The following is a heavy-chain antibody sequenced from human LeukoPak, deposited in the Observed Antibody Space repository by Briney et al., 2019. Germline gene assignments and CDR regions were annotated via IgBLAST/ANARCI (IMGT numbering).Heavy chain of an antibody. CDR3: AREYSSSLDY. CDR2: ISSSSSYI. Sequence: GGSVRLSCAASGLTLSSYSKNWVRQAPGKGLEWVSSISSSSSYIYYADSVKGRFTISRDNAKNSLYVEMDVLRAEDTTVYYCAREYSSSLDYWGQGTLVTVSS. D-gene: IGHD6-6*01. CDR1: GLTLSSYS. V-gene: IGHV3-21*01. J-gene: IGHJ4*02.